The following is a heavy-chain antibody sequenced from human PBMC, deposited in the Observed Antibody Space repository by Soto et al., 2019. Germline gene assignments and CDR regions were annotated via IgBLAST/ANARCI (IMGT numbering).Heavy chain of an antibody. CDR1: GFTFSNYG. V-gene: IGHV3-33*01. CDR3: ARGGINLYGMDV. CDR2: IWYDGSNK. Sequence: GGSLRLSCAASGFTFSNYGMHWVRQAPGKGLEWVSVIWYDGSNKYYADSVKGRFTVSRDNSKNTVYLQMNSLRAEDTAVYHCARGGINLYGMDVWGQGTTVTVSS. J-gene: IGHJ6*02. D-gene: IGHD1-20*01.